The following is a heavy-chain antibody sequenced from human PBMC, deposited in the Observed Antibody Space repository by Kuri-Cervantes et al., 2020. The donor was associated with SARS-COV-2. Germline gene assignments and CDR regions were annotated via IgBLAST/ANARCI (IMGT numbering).Heavy chain of an antibody. J-gene: IGHJ6*02. CDR3: VRDHYYDSSGYSPPNYYYYGMDV. V-gene: IGHV3-30-3*01. D-gene: IGHD3-22*01. Sequence: GGSLRLSCAASGFTFSSYAMHWVRQAPGKGLEWVAVISYDGSNKYYADSVKGRFTISRDNSRNTLYLQINSLRAEDTAVYYCVRDHYYDSSGYSPPNYYYYGMDVWGQGTTVTVSS. CDR2: ISYDGSNK. CDR1: GFTFSSYA.